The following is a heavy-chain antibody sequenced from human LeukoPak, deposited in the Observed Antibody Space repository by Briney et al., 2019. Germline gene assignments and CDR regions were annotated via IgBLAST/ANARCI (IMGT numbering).Heavy chain of an antibody. CDR2: ISGSGSGGST. D-gene: IGHD3-22*01. CDR1: GFTFSSSA. CDR3: ARKGLSTYDPLDY. Sequence: GGSLRLSCAASGFTFSSSAMSWVRQAPGKGLEWVSSISGSGSGGSTYYADSVKGRFTISRDNSKNTLYLQMNSLRAEDTAVYSCARKGLSTYDPLDYWGQGTLVTVSS. V-gene: IGHV3-23*01. J-gene: IGHJ4*02.